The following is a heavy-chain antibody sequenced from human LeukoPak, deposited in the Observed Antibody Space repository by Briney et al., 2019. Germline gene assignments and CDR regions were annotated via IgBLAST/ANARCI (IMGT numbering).Heavy chain of an antibody. CDR2: ISSSSSTI. J-gene: IGHJ4*02. CDR1: GFSFSSYS. V-gene: IGHV3-48*01. D-gene: IGHD4-11*01. CDR3: ARRSSSNGFDY. Sequence: GGSLRLSCAASGFSFSSYSMNWVRQAPGKGLEWVSYISSSSSTIYYADSVKGRFTISRDNAKNSLYLQMNSLRAEDTAVYYCARRSSSNGFDYWGQGTLVTVSS.